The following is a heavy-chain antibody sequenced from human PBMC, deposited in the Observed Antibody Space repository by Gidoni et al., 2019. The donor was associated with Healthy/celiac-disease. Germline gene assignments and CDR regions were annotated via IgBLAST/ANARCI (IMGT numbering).Heavy chain of an antibody. J-gene: IGHJ4*02. V-gene: IGHV3-11*01. CDR1: PFSFSDYY. D-gene: IGHD3-16*02. CDR3: ARVSSRDGYYFDY. CDR2: ISSSGSTI. Sequence: QVQLLASAGCLVKPGGSLTLSCAASPFSFSDYYMSWIRQAPGKGLEWVSYISSSGSTIYYADSVKGRFTISRDNAKNSLYLQMNSLRAEDTAVYYCARVSSRDGYYFDYWGQGTLVTVSS.